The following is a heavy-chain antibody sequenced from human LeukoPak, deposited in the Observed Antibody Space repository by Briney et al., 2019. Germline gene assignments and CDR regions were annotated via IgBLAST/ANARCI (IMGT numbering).Heavy chain of an antibody. V-gene: IGHV3-23*01. CDR2: ISGSGGST. D-gene: IGHD3-3*01. CDR3: AKGLDDFWSGPLDY. Sequence: PGASLRLSCAASGFTFSSYAMSWVRQAPGKGLEWVSAISGSGGSTYYADSVKGRFTISRDNSKNTLYLQMNSLRAEDTAVYYCAKGLDDFWSGPLDYWGQGTLVTVSS. CDR1: GFTFSSYA. J-gene: IGHJ4*02.